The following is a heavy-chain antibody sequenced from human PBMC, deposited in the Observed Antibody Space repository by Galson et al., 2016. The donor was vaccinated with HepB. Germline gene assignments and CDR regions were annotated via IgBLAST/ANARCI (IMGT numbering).Heavy chain of an antibody. V-gene: IGHV3-7*04. CDR1: GFTFTDYW. J-gene: IGHJ3*02. CDR3: ARDDSDNWYNAFDI. Sequence: SLRLSCAASGFTFTDYWMSWVRQAPGKGLEWVADIKQDGSTKYYVDSVKGRFTISRDNARNSLYLQMNGLRADDTAVYYCARDDSDNWYNAFDIWGQGTMVTVSS. D-gene: IGHD1-1*01. CDR2: IKQDGSTK.